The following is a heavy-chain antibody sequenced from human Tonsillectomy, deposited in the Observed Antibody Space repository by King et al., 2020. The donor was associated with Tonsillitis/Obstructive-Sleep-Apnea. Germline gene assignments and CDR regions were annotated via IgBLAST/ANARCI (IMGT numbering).Heavy chain of an antibody. V-gene: IGHV3-33*06. J-gene: IGHJ2*01. D-gene: IGHD3-10*01. CDR3: AKDERSYYWYFDL. CDR2: IWYDGSNK. Sequence: ESGGGVVQPGRSLRLSCAASGFTFSNYGMHWVRQAPGKGLEWVAIIWYDGSNKYYADSVKGRFTISRDNSKNTLYLQMNGLRAEDTAVYYCAKDERSYYWYFDLWGRGTLVTVSS. CDR1: GFTFSNYG.